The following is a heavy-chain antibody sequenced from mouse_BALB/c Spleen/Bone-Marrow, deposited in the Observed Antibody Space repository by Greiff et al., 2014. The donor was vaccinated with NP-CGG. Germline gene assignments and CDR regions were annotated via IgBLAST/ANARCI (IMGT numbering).Heavy chain of an antibody. Sequence: VQLQQSGAELVKPGTSVKMSCKTSGYTFNSSWMHWVKQRPGRGLGWIGDIYPGSDSTNYNEKFKSKATLTADTSSSTAYMQLSSLTSEDSAVYYCAREKDWVFDYWGQGTPLTVSS. J-gene: IGHJ2*01. CDR2: IYPGSDST. CDR3: AREKDWVFDY. V-gene: IGHV1-55*01. CDR1: GYTFNSSW. D-gene: IGHD4-1*01.